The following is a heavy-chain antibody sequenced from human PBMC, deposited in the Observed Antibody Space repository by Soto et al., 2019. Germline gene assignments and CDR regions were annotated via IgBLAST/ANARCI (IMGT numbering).Heavy chain of an antibody. CDR3: AKEGALSGTPLFDS. Sequence: PGGSLRLSCAASGFTFSSYAMSWVRQAPGKGLEWVSGIRGGGDRSYYADSVKGRFTISRDNSKNTLYLQMNSLGAEDTAVYYCAKEGALSGTPLFDSWGQGTLVTVSS. CDR1: GFTFSSYA. CDR2: IRGGGDRS. D-gene: IGHD6-19*01. V-gene: IGHV3-23*01. J-gene: IGHJ4*02.